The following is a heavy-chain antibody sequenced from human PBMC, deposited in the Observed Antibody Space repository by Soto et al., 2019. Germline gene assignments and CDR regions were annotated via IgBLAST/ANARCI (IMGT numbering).Heavy chain of an antibody. CDR3: ARMGLHLGELSRNWFDP. CDR1: GGSINSDEFY. CDR2: IYSSGRT. D-gene: IGHD3-16*02. V-gene: IGHV4-31*03. Sequence: QVQLQESGPGLVKPSQTLSLTCSLSGGSINSDEFYWTWIRQSPGKGLEWIGYIYSSGRTHYNPSLKSRINISLDTSYNLLSLGLSSVTAADTAVYYCARMGLHLGELSRNWFDPWGRGTLVTVSS. J-gene: IGHJ5*02.